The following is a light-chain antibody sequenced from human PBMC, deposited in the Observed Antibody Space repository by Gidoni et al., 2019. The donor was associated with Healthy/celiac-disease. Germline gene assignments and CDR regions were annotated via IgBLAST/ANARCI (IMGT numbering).Light chain of an antibody. CDR1: QSISSY. CDR2: AAS. Sequence: DIQMTQSPSSLSASVGDRVTITCRASQSISSYLNWYQQKPGKAPKLLIYAASSLQSGVPSRFCGSGSGTDFTLTISSLQPEDFATYYCQQRYSTPPTFGQGTKVEIK. CDR3: QQRYSTPPT. V-gene: IGKV1-39*01. J-gene: IGKJ1*01.